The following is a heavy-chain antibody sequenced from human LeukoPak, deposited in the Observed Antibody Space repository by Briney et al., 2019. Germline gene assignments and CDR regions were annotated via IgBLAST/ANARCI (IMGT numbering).Heavy chain of an antibody. CDR3: AREFDY. V-gene: IGHV4-59*11. J-gene: IGHJ4*02. CDR2: IYYSGST. Sequence: PSETLSLTCTVSGGSISSHYWSWIRQPPGNGLEWIGYIYYSGSTNYNPSLKSRVTISVDTSKNQFSLKLSSVTAADTAVYYCAREFDYWGQGTLVTVSS. CDR1: GGSISSHY.